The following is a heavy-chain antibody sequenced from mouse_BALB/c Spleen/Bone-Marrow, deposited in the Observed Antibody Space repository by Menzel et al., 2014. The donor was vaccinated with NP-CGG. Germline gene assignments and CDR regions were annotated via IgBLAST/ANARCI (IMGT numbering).Heavy chain of an antibody. CDR1: GFNIKDTY. V-gene: IGHV14-3*02. CDR2: IDPANGNT. J-gene: IGHJ2*02. D-gene: IGHD2-4*01. Sequence: EVKLVESGAELVKPGASVKMSCTASGFNIKDTYMHWVKQRPEQGLEWIGRIDPANGNTKYDPKFQGKATITADTSSNTAYLQLSSLTSEDTAVYYCALYYDYDVGYWGQGTSLTASS. CDR3: ALYYDYDVGY.